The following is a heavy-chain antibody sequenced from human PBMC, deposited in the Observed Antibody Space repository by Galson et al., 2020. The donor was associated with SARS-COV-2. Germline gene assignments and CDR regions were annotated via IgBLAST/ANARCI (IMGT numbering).Heavy chain of an antibody. J-gene: IGHJ3*02. CDR1: GYTFTSYG. D-gene: IGHD3-10*01. CDR2: ISAYNGNT. Sequence: ASVKVSCKASGYTFTSYGISWVRQAPGQGLEWMGWISAYNGNTNYAQKLQGRVTMTTDTSTSTAYMELRSLRSDDTAVYYCARQEILLWFGEPIAHVGAFDIWGQGTMVTVSS. V-gene: IGHV1-18*01. CDR3: ARQEILLWFGEPIAHVGAFDI.